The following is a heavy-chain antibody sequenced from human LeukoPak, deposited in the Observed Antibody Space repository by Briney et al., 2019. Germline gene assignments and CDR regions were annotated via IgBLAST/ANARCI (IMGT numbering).Heavy chain of an antibody. Sequence: ASVKVSCKASGYTFTSYYMHWVRQAPGQGHEWMGIFNPSGGSTSYAQKFQGRVTMTRDTSTSTVYMELSSLRSEDTAVYYCARRSPITIFGVVSPFDYWGQGTLVTVSS. CDR3: ARRSPITIFGVVSPFDY. D-gene: IGHD3-3*01. J-gene: IGHJ4*02. CDR2: FNPSGGST. V-gene: IGHV1-46*01. CDR1: GYTFTSYY.